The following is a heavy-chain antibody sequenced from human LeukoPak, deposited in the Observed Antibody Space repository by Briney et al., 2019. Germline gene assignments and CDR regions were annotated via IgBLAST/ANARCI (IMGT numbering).Heavy chain of an antibody. V-gene: IGHV3-23*01. CDR3: ATHNLLAGPHDY. CDR2: ISASDGRT. CDR1: GFTFSRYA. Sequence: PGGSLRLSCAASGFTFSRYAMSWARQAPGKGLEWVSAISASDGRTYYADAVKGRFTISRDNPQNTMYLQLNSLKAEDTAVYYCATHNLLAGPHDYWGQGTLVTVSA. J-gene: IGHJ4*02. D-gene: IGHD1-14*01.